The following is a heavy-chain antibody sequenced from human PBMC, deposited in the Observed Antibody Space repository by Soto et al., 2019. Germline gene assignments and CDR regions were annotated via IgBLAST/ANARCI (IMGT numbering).Heavy chain of an antibody. CDR3: APLSVSLSGPYGIHV. Sequence: SETLSLTCSVSGYSVTSSDYYWAWIRQPPGKGLEWIGSMFYSGLTYYNPSLKSRVTLSVDTSKNQFSVRLNSVTAADTAVYYCAPLSVSLSGPYGIHVWGQGTAVTVSS. D-gene: IGHD2-15*01. CDR2: MFYSGLT. J-gene: IGHJ6*02. CDR1: GYSVTSSDYY. V-gene: IGHV4-39*01.